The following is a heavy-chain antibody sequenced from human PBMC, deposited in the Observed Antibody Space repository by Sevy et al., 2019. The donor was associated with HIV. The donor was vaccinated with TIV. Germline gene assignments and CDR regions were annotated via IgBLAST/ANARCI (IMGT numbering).Heavy chain of an antibody. CDR1: GGTFSSYA. CDR3: ARAAGYSWNWGGFDY. J-gene: IGHJ4*02. Sequence: ASVKVSCKASGGTFSSYAISWVRQAPGQGLEWMGGIIPIFGTANYAQKFQGRVTITADESTSTAYMELSSLRSEDTAVYYCARAAGYSWNWGGFDYWGQGTLVTVSS. D-gene: IGHD1-7*01. CDR2: IIPIFGTA. V-gene: IGHV1-69*13.